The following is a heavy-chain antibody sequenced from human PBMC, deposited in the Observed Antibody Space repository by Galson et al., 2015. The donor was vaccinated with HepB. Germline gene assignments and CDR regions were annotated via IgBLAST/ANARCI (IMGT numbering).Heavy chain of an antibody. CDR3: ARDNLGSWNWFDP. J-gene: IGHJ5*02. Sequence: SLRLSCAASGFSISTYFMSWVRQAPGKGLEWVSVIYNDGTTYYADSVKGRFTISRDNSKNTLYLQMNSLRVEDTAAYYCARDNLGSWNWFDPWGQGTLVTVSP. CDR2: IYNDGTT. CDR1: GFSISTYF. D-gene: IGHD1-26*01. V-gene: IGHV3-53*01.